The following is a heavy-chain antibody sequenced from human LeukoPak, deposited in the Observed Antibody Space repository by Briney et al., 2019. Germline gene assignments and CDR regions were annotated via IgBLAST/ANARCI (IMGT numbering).Heavy chain of an antibody. Sequence: ASVKVSCKASGYTFTSYYMHWVRQAPGQGLEWMGIINPSGGSTSYAQKFQGRVTMTRDMSTSTVYMELSSLRSEDTAIYFCAKERGCSFGSCARIPDYWGQGTLVTVSS. CDR1: GYTFTSYY. D-gene: IGHD2-15*01. CDR2: INPSGGST. CDR3: AKERGCSFGSCARIPDY. J-gene: IGHJ4*02. V-gene: IGHV1-46*01.